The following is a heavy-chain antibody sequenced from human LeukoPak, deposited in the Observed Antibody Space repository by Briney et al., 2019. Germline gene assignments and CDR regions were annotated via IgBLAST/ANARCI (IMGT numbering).Heavy chain of an antibody. V-gene: IGHV1-2*02. Sequence: ASVKVSCKASGYTFTGYYMHWVRQAPGQGLEWMGWINPNSGGTNYAQKFQGRVTMTRDTSISTAYMELSRLRSDDTAVYYCARGETTVTYAFDIWGQGTMVTVSS. J-gene: IGHJ3*02. CDR2: INPNSGGT. CDR1: GYTFTGYY. D-gene: IGHD4-11*01. CDR3: ARGETTVTYAFDI.